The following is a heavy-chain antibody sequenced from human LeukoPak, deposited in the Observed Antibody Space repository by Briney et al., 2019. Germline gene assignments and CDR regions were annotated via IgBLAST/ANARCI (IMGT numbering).Heavy chain of an antibody. CDR3: ARGYGSGSYYTAFDI. D-gene: IGHD3-10*01. Sequence: SETLSLTCTVSGYSISSGYYWGWIRQPPGKGLEWIGNIYPSGTTYYNPSLKTRVTISVDTSKNQFSLKLSSVTAADTAVYYCARGYGSGSYYTAFDIWGQGTMVTVSS. J-gene: IGHJ3*02. V-gene: IGHV4-38-2*02. CDR2: IYPSGTT. CDR1: GYSISSGYY.